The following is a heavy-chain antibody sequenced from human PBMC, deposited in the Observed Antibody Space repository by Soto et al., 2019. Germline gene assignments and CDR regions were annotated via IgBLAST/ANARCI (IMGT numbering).Heavy chain of an antibody. Sequence: PSETLSLTCTVSGGSISSHSWSWIRQPPGKGLEWIGYIYYSGSTYYSPSLKSRVTMSVNTSKNQFTLQLNSLTPADTAVYFCARDNQGYLYNGMDVWGQGTTVTVSS. CDR2: IYYSGST. V-gene: IGHV4-59*11. D-gene: IGHD3-16*02. CDR1: GGSISSHS. CDR3: ARDNQGYLYNGMDV. J-gene: IGHJ6*02.